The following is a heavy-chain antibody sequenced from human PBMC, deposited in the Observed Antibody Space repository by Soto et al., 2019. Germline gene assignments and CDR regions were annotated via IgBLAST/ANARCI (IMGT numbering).Heavy chain of an antibody. CDR3: ARELVPDDPSGSSFDI. J-gene: IGHJ3*02. D-gene: IGHD3-22*01. Sequence: QVQLVQSGAEVKKPGASVKVSCKASGYTFTSYGISWVRQAPGQGLEWMGWISAYNGNTNYGQKLQGRVTMTTDTSTSTAYMELRSLRSDDTAVYYCARELVPDDPSGSSFDIWGQGTMVAVSS. V-gene: IGHV1-18*04. CDR1: GYTFTSYG. CDR2: ISAYNGNT.